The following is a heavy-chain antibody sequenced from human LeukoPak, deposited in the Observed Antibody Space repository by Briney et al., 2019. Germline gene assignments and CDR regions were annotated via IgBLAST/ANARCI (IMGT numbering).Heavy chain of an antibody. J-gene: IGHJ4*02. D-gene: IGHD3-10*01. CDR1: GGSISSSNW. Sequence: SETLSLTCAVSGGSISSSNWWSWVRQPPGKGLEWIGEIYHSGSTNYNPSLRSRLTISLDTSKNQFSLKLSSVTAADTAVYYCATTRVMYGSEYWGQGTLVTVSS. V-gene: IGHV4-4*02. CDR2: IYHSGST. CDR3: ATTRVMYGSEY.